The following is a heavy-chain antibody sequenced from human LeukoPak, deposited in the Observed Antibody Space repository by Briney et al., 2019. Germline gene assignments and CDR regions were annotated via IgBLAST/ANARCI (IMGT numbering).Heavy chain of an antibody. CDR2: INHSGST. CDR1: GGSFSGYY. J-gene: IGHJ5*02. V-gene: IGHV4-34*01. Sequence: PSETLSLTCAVYGGSFSGYYWSWIRQPPGKGLEWIGEINHSGSTNYNPSLKSRVTISVDTSKNQFSLKLSSVTAADTAVYYCASSSRYCSSTSCSGGLSGNWFDPWGQGTLVTVSS. D-gene: IGHD2-2*01. CDR3: ASSSRYCSSTSCSGGLSGNWFDP.